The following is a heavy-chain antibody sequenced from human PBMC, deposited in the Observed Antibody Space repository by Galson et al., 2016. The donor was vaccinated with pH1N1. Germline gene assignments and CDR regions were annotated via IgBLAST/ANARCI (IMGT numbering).Heavy chain of an antibody. CDR2: ISSDGTET. J-gene: IGHJ4*02. CDR1: GYTFSAFW. V-gene: IGHV3-74*01. Sequence: SLRLSCAGSGYTFSAFWMHWVRQVPGKGLVWVSRISSDGTETFHTDSVRGRFTISRDNAKNTLYLDMASLTTDDTAVYYCTRDGTDWSNNIDFWGQGTLVTVSS. D-gene: IGHD3-9*01. CDR3: TRDGTDWSNNIDF.